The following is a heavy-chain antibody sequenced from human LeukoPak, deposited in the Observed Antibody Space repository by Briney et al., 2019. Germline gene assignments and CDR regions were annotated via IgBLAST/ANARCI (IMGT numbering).Heavy chain of an antibody. CDR3: ARERGRGMDV. CDR2: IYYSGST. CDR1: GGSISSYY. Sequence: SETLSLTCTVSGGSISSYYWSRIRQPPGEGLEWIGYIYYSGSTNYNPSLKSRVTISVDTSKNQFSLKLSSVTAADTAVYYCARERGRGMDVWGQGTTVTVSS. J-gene: IGHJ6*02. V-gene: IGHV4-59*01.